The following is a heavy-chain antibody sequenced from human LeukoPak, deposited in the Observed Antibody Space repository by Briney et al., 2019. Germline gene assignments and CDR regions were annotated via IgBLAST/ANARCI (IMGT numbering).Heavy chain of an antibody. V-gene: IGHV3-7*01. Sequence: GGSLRLSCEASGFTFSSYWMSWVRKAPGKGLEGVANIKQDGSEKYYVDSVKGRFTISRDNAKNSLYLQMNSLRAEDTAVYYCAREGWYYDFWSGYMDVWGKGTTVTVSS. CDR1: GFTFSSYW. CDR3: AREGWYYDFWSGYMDV. D-gene: IGHD3-3*01. J-gene: IGHJ6*03. CDR2: IKQDGSEK.